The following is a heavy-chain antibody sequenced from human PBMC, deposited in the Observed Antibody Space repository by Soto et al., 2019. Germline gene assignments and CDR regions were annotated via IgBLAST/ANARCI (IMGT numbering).Heavy chain of an antibody. J-gene: IGHJ3*02. V-gene: IGHV4-59*01. CDR1: GGSISSYY. D-gene: IGHD6-13*01. Sequence: PSETLSLTCTVSGGSISSYYWSWIRQPPGKGLEWIGYIYYSGSTNYNPSLKSRVTISVDTSKNQFSLKLSSVTAADTAVYYCARKQQLVTYDAFDIWGQGTMVTVSS. CDR2: IYYSGST. CDR3: ARKQQLVTYDAFDI.